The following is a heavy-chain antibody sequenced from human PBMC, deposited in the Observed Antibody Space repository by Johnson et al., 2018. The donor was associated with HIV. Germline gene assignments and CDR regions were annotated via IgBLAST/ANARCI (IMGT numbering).Heavy chain of an antibody. CDR2: ISYDGSNK. J-gene: IGHJ3*02. V-gene: IGHV3-30*04. CDR3: ARDLAVFGSRAFDI. CDR1: GFTFSSYA. Sequence: QVQLVESGGGVVQPGRSLRLSCAVSGFTFSSYAMHWVRQAPGKGLEWVAVISYDGSNKYYADYVKGRFTISRDNSKNTLYLQRNSLRAEDTNVYYCARDLAVFGSRAFDIWGQGTMVTVSS. D-gene: IGHD3-10*01.